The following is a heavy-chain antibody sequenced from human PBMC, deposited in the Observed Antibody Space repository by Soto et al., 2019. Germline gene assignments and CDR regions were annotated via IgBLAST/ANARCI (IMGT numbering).Heavy chain of an antibody. J-gene: IGHJ4*02. CDR3: ARAGGRCSTSCYGGDFDY. Sequence: QVQLVQSGAEVKKPGSSVKVSCKASGGTFSSYAISWVRQAPGQGLEWMGGIIPIFGTANYAQKFQGRVTITADESTSTAYMEMSSLRSEDRHVYYCARAGGRCSTSCYGGDFDYWGQGTLVTVSS. CDR2: IIPIFGTA. V-gene: IGHV1-69*01. CDR1: GGTFSSYA. D-gene: IGHD2-2*01.